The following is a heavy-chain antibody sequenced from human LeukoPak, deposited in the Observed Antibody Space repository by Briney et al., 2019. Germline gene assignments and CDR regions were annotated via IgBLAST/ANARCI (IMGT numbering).Heavy chain of an antibody. Sequence: TLSLTCTVSGGSISSYYWSWIRQPPGKGLEWIGYIYYSGSTNYNPSLKSRVTISVDTSKNQFSLKLSSVTAADTAVYYCARNDFPNYYYYMDVWGKGTTVTVSS. J-gene: IGHJ6*03. CDR2: IYYSGST. CDR1: GGSISSYY. CDR3: ARNDFPNYYYYMDV. V-gene: IGHV4-59*08. D-gene: IGHD3-3*01.